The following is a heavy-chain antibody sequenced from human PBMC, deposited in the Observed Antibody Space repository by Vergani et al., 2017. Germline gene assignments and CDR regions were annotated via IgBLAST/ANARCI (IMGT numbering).Heavy chain of an antibody. V-gene: IGHV3-21*04. D-gene: IGHD5-18*01. CDR1: GFTFSSYS. CDR2: ISSSSSYI. CDR3: AKVNLYSYGYGY. Sequence: EVQLVESGGGLVKPGGSLRLSCAASGFTFSSYSMNWVRQAPGKGLEWVSSISSSSSYIYYADSVKGRFTISRDNSKNTLYLQMNSLRAEDTAVYYCAKVNLYSYGYGYWGQGTLVTVSS. J-gene: IGHJ4*02.